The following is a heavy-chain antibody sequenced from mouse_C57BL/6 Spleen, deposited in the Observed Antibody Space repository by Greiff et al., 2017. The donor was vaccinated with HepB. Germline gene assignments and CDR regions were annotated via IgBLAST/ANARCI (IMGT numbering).Heavy chain of an antibody. CDR2: IDPSDSET. V-gene: IGHV1-52*01. CDR1: GYTFTSYW. D-gene: IGHD1-1*01. CDR3: ASYGGFAY. J-gene: IGHJ3*01. Sequence: QVQLQQPGAELVRPGSSVKLSCKASGYTFTSYWMHWVKQRPIQGLEWIGNIDPSDSETRYNQKFKDKATLTVDKSSSTAYMQLSSLTSEDSAVYYCASYGGFAYWGQGTLVTVSA.